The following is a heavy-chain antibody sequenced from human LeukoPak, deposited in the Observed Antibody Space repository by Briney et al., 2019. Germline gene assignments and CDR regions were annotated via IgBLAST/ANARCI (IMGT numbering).Heavy chain of an antibody. CDR3: AGEGRQIIGYSGYDPRWFDP. J-gene: IGHJ5*02. CDR1: GGTFSSYA. Sequence: SVKVSCKASGGTFSSYAISWVRQAPGQGLEWMGGIIPILGTANYAQKFQGRVTITTDESTSTAYMELSSLRSEDTAVYYCAGEGRQIIGYSGYDPRWFDPWGQGTLVTVSS. V-gene: IGHV1-69*05. CDR2: IIPILGTA. D-gene: IGHD5-12*01.